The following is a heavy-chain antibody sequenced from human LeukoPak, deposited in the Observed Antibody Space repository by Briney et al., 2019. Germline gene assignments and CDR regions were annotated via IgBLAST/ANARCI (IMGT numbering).Heavy chain of an antibody. D-gene: IGHD3-22*01. J-gene: IGHJ4*02. CDR2: IYHSGST. CDR1: GGSISSGGYS. V-gene: IGHV4-30-2*01. Sequence: PSQTLSLTCAVSGGSISSGGYSWSWIRQPPGKGLEWIGYIYHSGSTYYNPSLKSRVTISVDTSKNQFSLKLSSVTAADTAVYYCARGPWYYYDSSGYLYWGQGTLVTVSS. CDR3: ARGPWYYYDSSGYLY.